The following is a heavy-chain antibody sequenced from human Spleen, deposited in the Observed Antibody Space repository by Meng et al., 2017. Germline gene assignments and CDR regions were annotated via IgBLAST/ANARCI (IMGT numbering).Heavy chain of an antibody. V-gene: IGHV3-23*01. CDR1: GFTFSSYG. CDR3: AKERQWGVVVIYEMDACDI. Sequence: GESLKISCAASGFTFSSYGMSWVRQAPGKGLECVAAISGSGGSTYYADSVKGRFTISRDNSKNTLYLQMNSLRAEDTAVYYCAKERQWGVVVIYEMDACDIWGQGTMVTVSS. D-gene: IGHD2-15*01. CDR2: ISGSGGST. J-gene: IGHJ3*02.